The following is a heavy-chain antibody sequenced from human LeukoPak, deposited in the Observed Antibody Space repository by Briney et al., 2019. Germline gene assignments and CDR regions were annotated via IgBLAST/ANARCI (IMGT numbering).Heavy chain of an antibody. CDR1: GFTFSSYW. CDR2: IKQDGSEK. J-gene: IGHJ5*02. V-gene: IGHV3-7*05. Sequence: GGSLRLSCAASGFTFSSYWMTWVRQAPGKGLEWVANIKQDGSEKNYLDSVKGRFTISRDNAKNSLFLQMTSLRPEGTAMYFCASNYCSRTNCYYNWFDPWGQGTLVTVSS. CDR3: ASNYCSRTNCYYNWFDP. D-gene: IGHD2-2*01.